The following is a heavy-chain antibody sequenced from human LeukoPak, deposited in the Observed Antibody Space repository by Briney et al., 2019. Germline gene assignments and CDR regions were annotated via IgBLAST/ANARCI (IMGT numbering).Heavy chain of an antibody. Sequence: PGGSLRLSCAASGFTDSSNYMSWLRQAPGKGLEWVSVIYRGGSTYYADSVKGRFTISRDNSKNTRYLQMSSLRAEDTAVYYCARSSGRYDSSGYSDYWGQGTLVTVSS. CDR3: ARSSGRYDSSGYSDY. CDR1: GFTDSSNY. D-gene: IGHD3-22*01. V-gene: IGHV3-53*01. J-gene: IGHJ4*02. CDR2: IYRGGST.